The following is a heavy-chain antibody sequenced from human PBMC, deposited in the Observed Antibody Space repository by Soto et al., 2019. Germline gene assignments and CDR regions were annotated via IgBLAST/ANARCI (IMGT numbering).Heavy chain of an antibody. CDR3: ARGEWWPAGYYYMDV. Sequence: SETLSLTCTVSGGSISSYYWSWIRQPPGKGLEWIGYIYYSGSTNYNPSLKSRVTISVDTSKNQFSLKLSSVTAADTAVYYCARGEWWPAGYYYMDVWGKGTTVTVSS. CDR2: IYYSGST. CDR1: GGSISSYY. V-gene: IGHV4-59*01. D-gene: IGHD2-8*01. J-gene: IGHJ6*03.